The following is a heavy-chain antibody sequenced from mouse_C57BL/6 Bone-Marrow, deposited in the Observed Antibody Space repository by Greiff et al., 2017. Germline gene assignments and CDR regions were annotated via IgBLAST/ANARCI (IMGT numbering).Heavy chain of an antibody. CDR2: IDPENGDT. J-gene: IGHJ2*01. D-gene: IGHD2-12*01. CDR3: TTPLRLFDY. Sequence: VQLQQSGAELVRPGASVKLSCTASGFNIKDDYMHWVKQRPEQGLEWIGWIDPENGDTEYASKFQGKATITADTSSNTAYLQLSSLTSADTAVYYCTTPLRLFDYWGQGTTLTVSS. CDR1: GFNIKDDY. V-gene: IGHV14-4*01.